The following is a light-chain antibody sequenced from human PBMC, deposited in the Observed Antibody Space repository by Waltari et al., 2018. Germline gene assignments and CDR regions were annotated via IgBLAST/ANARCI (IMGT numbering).Light chain of an antibody. CDR3: SSHSHSGGLL. V-gene: IGLV2-14*03. CDR2: YVA. CDR1: SSDIGAYRF. Sequence: QSALTQPASVSGSPGQSITISCTGTSSDIGAYRFVSWYQQHPGKAPKLIIYYVANRPSGVSKRVPGAKSGNAASLTISGLQAADEADYFCSSHSHSGGLLFGGGTKVTVV. J-gene: IGLJ3*02.